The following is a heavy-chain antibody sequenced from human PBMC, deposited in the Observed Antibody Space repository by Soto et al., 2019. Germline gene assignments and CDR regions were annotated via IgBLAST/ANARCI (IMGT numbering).Heavy chain of an antibody. CDR3: ARDLPPYGGRRSPPTGAFED. Sequence: PXETLSLTCSVSGGSFTGDYWSWIRQPAGKGLQWIGRVFGNGAGTPIYNSLLKSRARMSADPSKRQFSLTLTSVTAADTAVYYCARDLPPYGGRRSPPTGAFEDWGQGIMVTVSS. CDR1: GGSFTGDY. CDR2: VFGNGAGTP. J-gene: IGHJ4*02. D-gene: IGHD2-15*01. V-gene: IGHV4-4*07.